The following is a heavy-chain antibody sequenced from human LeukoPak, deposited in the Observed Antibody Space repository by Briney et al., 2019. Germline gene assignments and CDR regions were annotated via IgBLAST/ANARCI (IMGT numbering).Heavy chain of an antibody. CDR2: IYQSGST. CDR3: ARDGPFYDSSGYYYNAFDI. J-gene: IGHJ3*02. D-gene: IGHD3-22*01. V-gene: IGHV4-4*02. Sequence: SETLSLTCAVSGGSISSSIWWSWVRQPPGKGLEWIGEIYQSGSTNYNPSLKSRVTISVDKSKNQFSLKLSSVTAADTAVYYCARDGPFYDSSGYYYNAFDIWGQGTMVTVSS. CDR1: GGSISSSIW.